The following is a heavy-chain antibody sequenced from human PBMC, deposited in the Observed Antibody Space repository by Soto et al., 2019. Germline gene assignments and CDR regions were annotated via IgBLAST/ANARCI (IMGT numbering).Heavy chain of an antibody. CDR1: GGSISSYY. CDR3: ARRYCSSTSCYNWVDP. J-gene: IGHJ5*02. D-gene: IGHD2-2*01. CDR2: IYYSGST. V-gene: IGHV4-59*08. Sequence: SETLSLTCTVSGGSISSYYWSWIRQPPGRGLEWIGYIYYSGSTNYTPSLKSRVTISVDTSKNQFSLKLSSVTAADTAVYYCARRYCSSTSCYNWVDPWGQVTLVTVS.